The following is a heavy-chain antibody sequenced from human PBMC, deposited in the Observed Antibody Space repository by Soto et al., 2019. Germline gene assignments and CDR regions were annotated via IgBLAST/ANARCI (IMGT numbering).Heavy chain of an antibody. Sequence: EVQLVESGGGLVQAGRSLRLSCAASGFTFDDYAMHWVRQVPGKGLEWISGISWNSGDIGYADSVKGRFTISRDNAKNSLYLQMNSLRPEDTALYCCAKGTGAYYDTSADDYWGQGTLVTVSS. D-gene: IGHD3-22*01. CDR3: AKGTGAYYDTSADDY. CDR1: GFTFDDYA. V-gene: IGHV3-9*01. J-gene: IGHJ4*02. CDR2: ISWNSGDI.